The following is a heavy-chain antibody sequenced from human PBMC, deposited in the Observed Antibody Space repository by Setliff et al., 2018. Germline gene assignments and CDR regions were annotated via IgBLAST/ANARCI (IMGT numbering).Heavy chain of an antibody. Sequence: ASVKVSCKPSGYTFTNYGITWVRQAPGQGLEWMGWINNYNTNTNYAQKLQGRVAMTTDTSTSTAYMELRSLRSDDSAVYYCARDRKSSPEHYYFDYWGQGTLVTVSS. V-gene: IGHV1-18*01. CDR1: GYTFTNYG. CDR3: ARDRKSSPEHYYFDY. CDR2: INNYNTNT. J-gene: IGHJ4*02.